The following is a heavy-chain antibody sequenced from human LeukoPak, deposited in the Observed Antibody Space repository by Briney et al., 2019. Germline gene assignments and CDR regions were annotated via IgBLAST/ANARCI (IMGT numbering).Heavy chain of an antibody. CDR3: ARVLEGSSGQHWYFDL. CDR1: GGSFSGYY. D-gene: IGHD6-19*01. Sequence: SETLSLTCAVYGGSFSGYYWSWIRQPPGKGLEWIGEINHSGSTNYNPSLKSRVTISVDTSKNQFSLKLSSVTAADTAVYYCARVLEGSSGQHWYFDLWGRGTLVTVSS. CDR2: INHSGST. V-gene: IGHV4-34*01. J-gene: IGHJ2*01.